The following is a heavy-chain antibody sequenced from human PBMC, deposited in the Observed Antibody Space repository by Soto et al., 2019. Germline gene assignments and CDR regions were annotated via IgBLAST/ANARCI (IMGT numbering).Heavy chain of an antibody. CDR1: RYTFIAYH. J-gene: IGHJ4*02. CDR3: ARGQGSGWYEDLDY. CDR2: INPNSGGT. Sequence: QVQLVQSGAEVKKPGASVKVSCKASRYTFIAYHMHWVRQAPGQGLEWMGWINPNSGGTNYAQRFQGRGTLTRDTSISTAYMELSGLKSDDTAVYYCARGQGSGWYEDLDYWGQGTLVTVSS. V-gene: IGHV1-2*02. D-gene: IGHD6-19*01.